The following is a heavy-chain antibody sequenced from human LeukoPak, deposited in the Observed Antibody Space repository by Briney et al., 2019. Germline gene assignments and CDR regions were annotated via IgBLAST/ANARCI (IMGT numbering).Heavy chain of an antibody. CDR1: GYSFTSYW. J-gene: IGHJ5*02. CDR3: ARQAVPAAIWFDP. V-gene: IGHV5-51*01. D-gene: IGHD2-2*01. CDR2: IYPGDSDT. Sequence: GESLKISCKGSGYSFTSYWIGWVRQMPGKGPEWMGIIYPGDSDTRYSPSFQGQVTISADKSISTAYLQWSSLKASDTAMYYCARQAVPAAIWFDPWGQGTLVTVSS.